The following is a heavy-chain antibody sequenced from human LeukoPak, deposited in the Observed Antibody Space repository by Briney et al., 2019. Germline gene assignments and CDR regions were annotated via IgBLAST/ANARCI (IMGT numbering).Heavy chain of an antibody. CDR3: AGSYYDSSGYYNNWFDP. V-gene: IGHV5-51*01. J-gene: IGHJ5*02. D-gene: IGHD3-22*01. CDR2: IYPGDSDT. Sequence: GESLKISCKGSGDSFTKYWIGWARQMPGKGLEWMGIIYPGDSDTRYSPSFQGQVTISADKSISTAYQQWTSLKASDTAMYYCAGSYYDSSGYYNNWFDPWGQGTLVTVSS. CDR1: GDSFTKYW.